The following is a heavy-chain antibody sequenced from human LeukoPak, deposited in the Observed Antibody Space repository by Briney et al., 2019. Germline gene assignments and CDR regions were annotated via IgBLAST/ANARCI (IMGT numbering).Heavy chain of an antibody. CDR1: GFTFSSYW. V-gene: IGHV3-7*01. Sequence: GGSLRLSXAASGFTFSSYWMTWVRQAPGKGLEWVANIKQDGSEKYSVDSVKGRFTISRDNAKNSLYMQMNSLRAEDTAVYYCARVMSASVWRTYGSYYYYYYMDVWGKGTTVTVSS. D-gene: IGHD3-16*01. CDR2: IKQDGSEK. J-gene: IGHJ6*03. CDR3: ARVMSASVWRTYGSYYYYYYMDV.